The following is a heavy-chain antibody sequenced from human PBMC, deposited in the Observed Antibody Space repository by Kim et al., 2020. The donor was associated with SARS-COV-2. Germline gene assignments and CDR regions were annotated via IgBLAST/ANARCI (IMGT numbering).Heavy chain of an antibody. CDR1: GFTFSSYS. CDR2: ISSSSSTI. D-gene: IGHD3-3*01. V-gene: IGHV3-48*02. Sequence: GGSLRLSCAASGFTFSSYSMNWVRQAPGKGLEWVSYISSSSSTIYYADSVKGRFTISRDNAKNSLYLQMNSLRDEDTAVYYCAREPYYDFWSGYYYYGMDVWGQGTTVTVSS. J-gene: IGHJ6*02. CDR3: AREPYYDFWSGYYYYGMDV.